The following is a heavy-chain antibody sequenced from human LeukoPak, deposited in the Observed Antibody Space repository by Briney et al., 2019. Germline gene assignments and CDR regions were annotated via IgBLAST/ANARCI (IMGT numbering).Heavy chain of an antibody. CDR2: INQDESKK. V-gene: IGHV3-7*01. Sequence: GGSLRLSCAASGLTFSNDWMCWVRQAPGKGLEWVANINQDESKKYYADSVKGRFTISRDNAKNSLYLQMSSLTAKDTAIYYCARDHAYRADYWGQGTLVTVSS. CDR1: GLTFSNDW. D-gene: IGHD2-2*01. CDR3: ARDHAYRADY. J-gene: IGHJ4*02.